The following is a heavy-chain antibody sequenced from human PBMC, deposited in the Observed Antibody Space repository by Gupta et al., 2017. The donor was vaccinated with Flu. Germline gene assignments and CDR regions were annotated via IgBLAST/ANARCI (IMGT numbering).Heavy chain of an antibody. V-gene: IGHV4-39*01. J-gene: IGHJ5*02. CDR2: IYYSGST. CDR1: GGSISSSSYY. D-gene: IGHD3-3*01. CDR3: ARGTIPFNWFDP. Sequence: QLQLQESGPGLVKPSETLSLTCTVSGGSISSSSYYWGWIRQPPGKGLEWIGSIYYSGSTYYNPSLKSRVTISVDTSKNQFSLKLSSVTAADTAVYYCARGTIPFNWFDPWGQGTLVTVSS.